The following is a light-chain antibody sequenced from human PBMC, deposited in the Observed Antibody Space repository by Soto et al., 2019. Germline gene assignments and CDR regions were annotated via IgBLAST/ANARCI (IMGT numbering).Light chain of an antibody. Sequence: DIVMTQSPDSLAVSLGERATINCKSSQSVLYSSNNKNCLAWYQQKPGQPPKLVIYWASTRESGVADRFSGSGSGTDFTLTISSLQAEDVAVYYCQQYYSTPLTFGGGTKVEIK. CDR1: QSVLYSSNNKNC. CDR2: WAS. CDR3: QQYYSTPLT. V-gene: IGKV4-1*01. J-gene: IGKJ4*01.